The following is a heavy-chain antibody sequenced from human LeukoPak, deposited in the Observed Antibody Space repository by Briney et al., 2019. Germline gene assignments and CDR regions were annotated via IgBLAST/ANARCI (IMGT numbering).Heavy chain of an antibody. J-gene: IGHJ5*02. Sequence: GGSLRLSCAASGFTFSSYSMIWVRQAPGKGLEWVSSISSSSSYIYYADSVKGRFTISRDNAKNSLYLQMNSLRAEDTAVYYCARSAPLRFLESPWGQGTLVTVSS. CDR1: GFTFSSYS. V-gene: IGHV3-21*01. CDR3: ARSAPLRFLESP. D-gene: IGHD3-3*01. CDR2: ISSSSSYI.